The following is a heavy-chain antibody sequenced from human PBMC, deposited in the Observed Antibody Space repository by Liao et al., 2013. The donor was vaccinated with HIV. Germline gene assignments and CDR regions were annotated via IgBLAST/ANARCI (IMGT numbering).Heavy chain of an antibody. D-gene: IGHD1-26*01. V-gene: IGHV4-30-2*01. Sequence: QLQLQESGPGLVKPSQTLSLTCTVSGASISSSDSSWNWIRQPPGKGLEWIGYIDYSGNTYYNQSLNSRVSISVDRSQNQFSLSLTSVTAADTAVYYCARVGIGRNFGWFDPWARGPWSPSPQ. CDR2: IDYSGNT. CDR3: ARVGIGRNFGWFDP. J-gene: IGHJ5*02. CDR1: GASISSSDSS.